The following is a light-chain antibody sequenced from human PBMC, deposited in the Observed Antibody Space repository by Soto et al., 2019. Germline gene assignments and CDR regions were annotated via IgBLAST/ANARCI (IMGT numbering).Light chain of an antibody. CDR1: QSVSSSN. V-gene: IGKV3-20*01. Sequence: DIVLTQSPDTLSLSPGERATLSCRASQSVSSSNFAWYQQKPAQAPRLLIYGASRRAPGIPERFSGSGSGTDFTLTISRLEPEDFAVYYCQQYGNSPQTFGQGTKVDIK. J-gene: IGKJ1*01. CDR2: GAS. CDR3: QQYGNSPQT.